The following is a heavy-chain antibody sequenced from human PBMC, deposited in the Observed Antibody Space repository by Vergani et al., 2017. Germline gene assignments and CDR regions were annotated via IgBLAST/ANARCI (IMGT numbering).Heavy chain of an antibody. Sequence: QVQLVESGGGVVQPGGSLRLSCAASGFTFSSYGMHWVRQAPGKGLEWVAFIRYDGSNKYYADSVKGRFTISRDNSKNTLYLQMNSLRAEDTAVYYCAKVXGFLTGYYSNAFDIWGQGTMVTVSS. V-gene: IGHV3-30*02. CDR3: AKVXGFLTGYYSNAFDI. J-gene: IGHJ3*02. CDR2: IRYDGSNK. CDR1: GFTFSSYG. D-gene: IGHD3-9*01.